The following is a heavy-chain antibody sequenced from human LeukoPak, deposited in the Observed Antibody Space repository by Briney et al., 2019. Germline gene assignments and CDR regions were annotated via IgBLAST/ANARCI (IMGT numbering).Heavy chain of an antibody. J-gene: IGHJ5*02. CDR3: ARDRGGSSGPYNWFDP. D-gene: IGHD6-19*01. CDR2: ISYDGSNK. V-gene: IGHV3-30*04. Sequence: GGSLRLSCAASGFTFSSYAMHWVRQAPGKGLDWVAVISYDGSNKYYADSVKGRFTISRDNSKNTLYLQMNSLRAEDTAVYYCARDRGGSSGPYNWFDPWGQGTLVTVSS. CDR1: GFTFSSYA.